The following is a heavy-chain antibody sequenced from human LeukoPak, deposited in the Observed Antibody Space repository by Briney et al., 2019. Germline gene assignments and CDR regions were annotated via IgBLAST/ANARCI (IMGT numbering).Heavy chain of an antibody. Sequence: PSETLSLTCAVSGGSISSSSYYWGWIRQPPGKGLEWIGSIYYSGSTYYNPSLKSRVTISVDTSKNQFSLKLNSVTAADTAVYYCARHDSSGWYGDAFDIWGQGTMVTVSS. V-gene: IGHV4-39*01. J-gene: IGHJ3*02. CDR3: ARHDSSGWYGDAFDI. D-gene: IGHD6-19*01. CDR2: IYYSGST. CDR1: GGSISSSSYY.